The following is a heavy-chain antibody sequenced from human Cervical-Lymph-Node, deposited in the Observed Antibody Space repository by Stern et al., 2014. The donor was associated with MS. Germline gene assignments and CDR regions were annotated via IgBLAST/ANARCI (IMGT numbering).Heavy chain of an antibody. V-gene: IGHV1-69*01. CDR3: ARDLTMGTSD. J-gene: IGHJ4*02. CDR1: GGTFSTSD. D-gene: IGHD3-10*01. Sequence: QVQLLQPGSEVKKPGSSVKVSCKASGGTFSTSDLNWVRQAPGEGLEWMGGIIPLIGTAKFAPKFQGRVTINADGSTSTVYMELSNLGSDDTAIYYCARDLTMGTSDWGQGTLVTVSS. CDR2: IIPLIGTA.